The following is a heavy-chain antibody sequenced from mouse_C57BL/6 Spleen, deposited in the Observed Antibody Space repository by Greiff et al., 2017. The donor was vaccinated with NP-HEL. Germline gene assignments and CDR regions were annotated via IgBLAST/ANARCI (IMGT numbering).Heavy chain of an antibody. Sequence: VQLQQSGPELVKPGASVKISCKASGYTFTDYYMNWVKQSHGKSLEWIGDINPNNGGTSYNQKFKGKATLTVDKSSSTAYMELRSLTSEDSAVYYCARGYGSSYGDYWGQGTTLTVSS. CDR1: GYTFTDYY. V-gene: IGHV1-26*01. CDR3: ARGYGSSYGDY. D-gene: IGHD1-1*01. J-gene: IGHJ2*01. CDR2: INPNNGGT.